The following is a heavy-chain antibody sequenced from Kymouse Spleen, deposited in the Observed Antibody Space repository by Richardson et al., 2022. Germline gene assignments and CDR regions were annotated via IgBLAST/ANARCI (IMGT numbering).Heavy chain of an antibody. CDR2: INHSGST. CDR1: GGSFSGYY. V-gene: IGHV4-34*01. J-gene: IGHJ3*02. CDR3: AREGAGSNAFDI. Sequence: QVQLQQWGAGLLKPSETLSLTCAVYGGSFSGYYWSWIRQPPGKGLEWIGEINHSGSTNYNPSLKSRVTISVDTSKNQFSLKLSSVTAADTAVYYCAREGAGSNAFDIWGQGTMVTVSS. D-gene: IGHD6-19*01.